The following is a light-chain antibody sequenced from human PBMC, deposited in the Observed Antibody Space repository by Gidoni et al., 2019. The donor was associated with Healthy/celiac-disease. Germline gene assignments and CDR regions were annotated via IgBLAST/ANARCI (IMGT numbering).Light chain of an antibody. V-gene: IGKV1-33*01. CDR1: QDISNY. Sequence: DIQMTQSPSSLSASVGDRVTITCQASQDISNYLNWYQQKPGKPPKLLIYDASNLETGVPSRFSGSGSGTDFSFPIRSLQPEDIATYYCQQYDNLPPAITFGQGTRLEIK. J-gene: IGKJ5*01. CDR3: QQYDNLPPAIT. CDR2: DAS.